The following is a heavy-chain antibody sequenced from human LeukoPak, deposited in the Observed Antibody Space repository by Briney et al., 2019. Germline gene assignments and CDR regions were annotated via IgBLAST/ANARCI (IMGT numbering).Heavy chain of an antibody. V-gene: IGHV1-2*02. CDR1: GYTFTGYY. Sequence: ASVKVSCKASGYTFTGYYIHWVRQAPGQGLEWMGWINPNSGGTNYAQKFQGRVTMTRDTSFSTAYMELSRLRSDDTAVYYCARNLWFGESSDAFDMWGQGTMVTVSS. J-gene: IGHJ3*02. CDR3: ARNLWFGESSDAFDM. CDR2: INPNSGGT. D-gene: IGHD3-10*01.